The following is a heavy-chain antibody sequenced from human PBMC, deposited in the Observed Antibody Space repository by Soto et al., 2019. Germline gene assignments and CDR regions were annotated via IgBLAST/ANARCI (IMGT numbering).Heavy chain of an antibody. Sequence: SLTCAVYGGSFIGYYWSWIRHPPGKGLEWIGEINHSGSTNYNPSLKSRVTISVDTSKNQFSLKLSSVTAADMAVYYCARGGRKRKQLVRGTWFDPWGQGTLVTVYS. CDR3: ARGGRKRKQLVRGTWFDP. J-gene: IGHJ5*02. CDR2: INHSGST. CDR1: GGSFIGYY. V-gene: IGHV4-34*01. D-gene: IGHD6-13*01.